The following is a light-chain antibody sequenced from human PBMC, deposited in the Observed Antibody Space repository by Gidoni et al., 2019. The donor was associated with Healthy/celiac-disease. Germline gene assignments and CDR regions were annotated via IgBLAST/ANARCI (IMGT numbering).Light chain of an antibody. CDR3: QQYDNTLLLT. CDR2: RAY. V-gene: IGKV4-1*01. J-gene: IGKJ4*01. Sequence: DIVLPHSPAALAVSLGERATINCNSRQSVLYSSNNKNYLAWHQQKPGQPPKLLMYRAYNREAGVPERSSGSGCGGDVTLTISSLQDEEVSVYYCQQYDNTLLLTFGQGTKVEIK. CDR1: QSVLYSSNNKNY.